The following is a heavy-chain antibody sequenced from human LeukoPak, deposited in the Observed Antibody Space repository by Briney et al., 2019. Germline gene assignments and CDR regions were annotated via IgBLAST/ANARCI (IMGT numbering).Heavy chain of an antibody. CDR1: GGSFSGYY. D-gene: IGHD5-18*01. J-gene: IGHJ5*02. CDR2: INHSGST. Sequence: SETLSLTCAVYGGSFSGYYWSWIRQPPGKGLEWIVEINHSGSTNYNPSLKSRVTISVDTSKNQFSLKLSSVTAADTAVYYCARGRRGYSYGYLANWFDPWGQGTLVTVSS. V-gene: IGHV4-34*01. CDR3: ARGRRGYSYGYLANWFDP.